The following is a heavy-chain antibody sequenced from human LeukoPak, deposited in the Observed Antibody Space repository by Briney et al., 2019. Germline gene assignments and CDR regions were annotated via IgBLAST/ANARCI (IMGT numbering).Heavy chain of an antibody. CDR3: ARKSIAVAGRKPYDY. D-gene: IGHD6-13*01. Sequence: KTSETLSLTCAVYGGSFSGYYWSWIRQPPGKGLEWIGEIDHSGRTNSNPSLKSRVTISVDMSKNQFSLRLSFVTAADTAVYYCARKSIAVAGRKPYDYWDQGTLVTVSS. CDR2: IDHSGRT. CDR1: GGSFSGYY. J-gene: IGHJ4*02. V-gene: IGHV4-34*01.